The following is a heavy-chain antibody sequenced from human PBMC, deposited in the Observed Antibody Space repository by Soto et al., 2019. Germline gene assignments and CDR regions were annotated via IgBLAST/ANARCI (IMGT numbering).Heavy chain of an antibody. J-gene: IGHJ4*02. CDR2: IVVGSGNT. D-gene: IGHD1-26*01. Sequence: ASVKVSCKASGFNFISSSVQWVRQARGQRPEWIGWIVVGSGNTKYAQKFQERVTITRDMSTSTAYMELRSLSSEDTALYYCAAEYSGRYFKVLDFWGQGTLVTVSS. V-gene: IGHV1-58*01. CDR1: GFNFISSS. CDR3: AAEYSGRYFKVLDF.